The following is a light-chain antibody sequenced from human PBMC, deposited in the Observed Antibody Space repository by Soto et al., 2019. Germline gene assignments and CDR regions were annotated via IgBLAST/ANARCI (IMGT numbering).Light chain of an antibody. V-gene: IGKV3-20*01. CDR2: GAS. CDR3: QQYSTSPET. Sequence: EIVLTQSPGTLSLSPGERATLSCRASQSVGSFSLAWYQQKPGQALRLLIYGASSRATGIPDRFSGSGSGTDFALTISRLEPEDFAVYYCQQYSTSPETFGQGTKVEIK. CDR1: QSVGSFS. J-gene: IGKJ1*01.